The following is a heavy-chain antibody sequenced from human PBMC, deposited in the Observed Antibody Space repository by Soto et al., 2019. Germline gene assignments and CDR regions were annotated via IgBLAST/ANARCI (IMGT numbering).Heavy chain of an antibody. CDR3: ARGYLPITGTTLSWFDP. Sequence: PSQTLSLTCAISGDSVSSNSAAWNWIRQSPSRGLEWLGRTYYRSKWYNDYAVSVKSRITINPDTSKNQFSLQLNSVTPEDTAVYYCARGYLPITGTTLSWFDPWGQGTLVTVSS. CDR1: GDSVSSNSAA. J-gene: IGHJ5*02. CDR2: TYYRSKWYN. D-gene: IGHD1-7*01. V-gene: IGHV6-1*01.